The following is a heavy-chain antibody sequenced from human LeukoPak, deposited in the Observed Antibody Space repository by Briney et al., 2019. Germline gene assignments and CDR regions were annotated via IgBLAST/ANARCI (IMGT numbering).Heavy chain of an antibody. Sequence: ASVKVSCKATGYTFTNYYIHWVRQAPGQGLVWMGRINPNSGGANYAENFQGRVTMTKDTSISTANMELSRLRSDDTAVYYCAITYANNAFDLWGQGAMVTVSS. J-gene: IGHJ3*01. CDR2: INPNSGGA. D-gene: IGHD3-16*01. CDR1: GYTFTNYY. V-gene: IGHV1-2*06. CDR3: AITYANNAFDL.